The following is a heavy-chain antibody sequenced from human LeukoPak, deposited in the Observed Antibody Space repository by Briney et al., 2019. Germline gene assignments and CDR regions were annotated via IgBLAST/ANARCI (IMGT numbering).Heavy chain of an antibody. D-gene: IGHD6-13*01. V-gene: IGHV1-58*01. CDR1: GFTFTSRSP. CDR2: IVVGSDNT. Sequence: GTSVKVSCKASGFTFTSRSPVQWVRQARGQRLEWIGWIVVGSDNTNYAQKFQERVTITRGMSTSTAYMELSRLRSEDTAVYYCAAHYSSTWFDYWGQGTLVTVSS. J-gene: IGHJ4*02. CDR3: AAHYSSTWFDY.